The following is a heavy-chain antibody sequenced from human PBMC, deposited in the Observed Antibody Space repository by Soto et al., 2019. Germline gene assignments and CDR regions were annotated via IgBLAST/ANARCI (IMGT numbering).Heavy chain of an antibody. Sequence: GGSLRLSCAASGFTFSNNAMRWVRQAPGKGLEWVSDITGSGGSTYYADSVKGRFTISRDNSKNTLYLQMNSLRAEDTAVYYCARLVGAPPTIDYWGQGTLVTVSS. J-gene: IGHJ4*02. CDR3: ARLVGAPPTIDY. V-gene: IGHV3-23*01. CDR1: GFTFSNNA. D-gene: IGHD1-26*01. CDR2: ITGSGGST.